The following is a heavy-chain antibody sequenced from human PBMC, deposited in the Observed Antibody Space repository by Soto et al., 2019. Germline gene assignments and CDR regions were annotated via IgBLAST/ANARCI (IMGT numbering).Heavy chain of an antibody. D-gene: IGHD3-16*01. CDR1: GFTFSIYS. CDR3: ARDLHDYVSFRFDP. J-gene: IGHJ5*02. V-gene: IGHV3-21*01. Sequence: EVQLVESGGGLVKPGGSLRLSCAASGFTFSIYSMNWVRQAPGKGLEWVSSISRSSSYIYYADSVKGPFTISRDNAKNSLYLQMNSLRAEDTAVYYCARDLHDYVSFRFDPWGQGTLVTVSS. CDR2: ISRSSSYI.